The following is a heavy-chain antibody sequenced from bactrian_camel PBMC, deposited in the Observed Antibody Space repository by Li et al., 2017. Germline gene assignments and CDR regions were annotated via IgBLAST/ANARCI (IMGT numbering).Heavy chain of an antibody. CDR1: GSTDSNIC. Sequence: QLVESGGGSVQPGGSLRLSCIASGSTDSNICMGWFRQAPGKEREGVATIDSRRSSYADYVTGRFTISRDYAKNILYLQMNSTKPEDTAMYYCAVGRFLTCGDMWSYWGQGTQVTVS. CDR2: IDSRRSS. V-gene: IGHV3S53*01. D-gene: IGHD6*01. CDR3: AVGRFLTCGDMWSY. J-gene: IGHJ4*01.